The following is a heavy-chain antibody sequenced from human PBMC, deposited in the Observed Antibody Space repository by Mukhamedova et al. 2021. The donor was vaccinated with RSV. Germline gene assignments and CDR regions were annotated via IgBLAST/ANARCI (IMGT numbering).Heavy chain of an antibody. J-gene: IGHJ4*02. CDR2: ISGSGANT. D-gene: IGHD3-3*01. Sequence: APGKGLEWVSGISGSGANTYYADSVKGRFTISRDNSKNTLYLQMNSLRAEDTAVYYCARNPYYDFWSGYPYYSDYWAQGTLVTVSS. V-gene: IGHV3-23*01. CDR3: ARNPYYDFWSGYPYYSDY.